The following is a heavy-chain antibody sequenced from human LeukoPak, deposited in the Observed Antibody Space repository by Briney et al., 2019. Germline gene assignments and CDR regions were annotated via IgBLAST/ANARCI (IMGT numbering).Heavy chain of an antibody. CDR2: IYYSGST. CDR1: GGSISSYY. Sequence: SETLSLTCTVSGGSISSYYWSWIRQPPGKGLEWIGYIYYSGSTNYNPSLKSRVTISVDTSKNQFSLKLSSVTAADTAVYYCARSRYCSSTSCYPGYYFYMDVWGKGTTVTVSS. V-gene: IGHV4-59*12. J-gene: IGHJ6*03. D-gene: IGHD2-2*01. CDR3: ARSRYCSSTSCYPGYYFYMDV.